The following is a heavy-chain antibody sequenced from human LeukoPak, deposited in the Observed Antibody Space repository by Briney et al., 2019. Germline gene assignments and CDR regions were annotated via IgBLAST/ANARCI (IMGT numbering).Heavy chain of an antibody. V-gene: IGHV4-59*10. CDR1: GGSFSSYY. J-gene: IGHJ4*02. Sequence: SESLSLTCAVYGGSFSSYYWSWIRQPAGKGLEWIGRIYTSGSTNYNPSLKSRVTMSVDTSKNQFSLKLSSVTAADTAVYYCARVVTFGALYYFDYWGQGTLVTVSS. CDR3: ARVVTFGALYYFDY. D-gene: IGHD3/OR15-3a*01. CDR2: IYTSGST.